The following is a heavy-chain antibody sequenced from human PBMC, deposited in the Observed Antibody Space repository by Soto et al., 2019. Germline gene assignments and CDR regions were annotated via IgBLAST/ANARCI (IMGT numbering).Heavy chain of an antibody. D-gene: IGHD6-6*01. V-gene: IGHV4-30-4*01. CDR2: IHNSVTS. CDR3: VREERIAAPQLDY. CDR1: GGSIKSSDYQ. Sequence: SETLSLTCTVSGGSIKSSDYQWSWTRQSPAKDLEWICYIHNSVTSFYNPSLRGRVTVTLDTSSSQFSLTLASLTAADTAVYYCVREERIAAPQLDYLGQGIPVTVSS. J-gene: IGHJ4*02.